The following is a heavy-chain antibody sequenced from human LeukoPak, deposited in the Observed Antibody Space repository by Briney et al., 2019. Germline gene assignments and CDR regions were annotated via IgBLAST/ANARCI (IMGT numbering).Heavy chain of an antibody. CDR2: ISGSGGST. J-gene: IGHJ4*02. Sequence: RSGGSLRLSGAASGFTVSSNYMIWLRQAPGKGLEGVSAISGSGGSTYYAYSVKGRLTISRDNSKNTLYPQMHSLRAEDPAVYYRAKWASGSGPEGPFAYWGQGTLVTVYS. CDR3: AKWASGSGPEGPFAY. V-gene: IGHV3-23*01. D-gene: IGHD6-19*01. CDR1: GFTVSSNY.